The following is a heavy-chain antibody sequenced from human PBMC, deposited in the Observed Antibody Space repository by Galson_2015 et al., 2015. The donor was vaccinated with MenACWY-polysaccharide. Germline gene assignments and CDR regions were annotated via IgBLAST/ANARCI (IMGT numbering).Heavy chain of an antibody. J-gene: IGHJ4*02. Sequence: SLRLSCAASGFTFNSYTMSWVRQAPGMGLELVSAISGSGASTYYAYSVQFRFTLSSDLSLSTLYLHLNSLRAEDTAVYFCANPGLSTGRSSDVHFWGQGTLVTVSS. CDR2: ISGSGAST. D-gene: IGHD6-25*01. V-gene: IGHV3-23*01. CDR1: GFTFNSYT. CDR3: ANPGLSTGRSSDVHF.